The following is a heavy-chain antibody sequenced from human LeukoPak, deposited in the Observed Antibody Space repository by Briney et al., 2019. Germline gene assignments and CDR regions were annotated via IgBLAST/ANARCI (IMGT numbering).Heavy chain of an antibody. CDR2: INHSGST. CDR1: GFTFSSHA. CDR3: ARGGFYGSGSLFDS. J-gene: IGHJ4*02. Sequence: GALRLSCAASGFTFSSHAMHWGRPAPRKGLEWVWEINHSGSTNYTPSLKSRVTISVDTSKNQFSLKFNSVTAADTAVYYCARGGFYGSGSLFDSWGQGTLVTVSS. V-gene: IGHV4-34*01. D-gene: IGHD3-10*01.